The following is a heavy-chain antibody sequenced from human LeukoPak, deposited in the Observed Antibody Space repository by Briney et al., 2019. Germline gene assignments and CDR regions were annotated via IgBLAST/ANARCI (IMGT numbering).Heavy chain of an antibody. CDR1: GFTFSDFA. V-gene: IGHV3-49*04. D-gene: IGHD3-22*01. Sequence: GGSLRLSCTTSGFTFSDFAVSWVRQAPGKGLEWIGFIRNKANGGTTEYAASVKGRFTISRDDSKTIAHLQMSSLKTEDTAVYYCSRFYSSGWASGAFDIWGQGTMVTVSS. CDR3: SRFYSSGWASGAFDI. CDR2: IRNKANGGTT. J-gene: IGHJ3*02.